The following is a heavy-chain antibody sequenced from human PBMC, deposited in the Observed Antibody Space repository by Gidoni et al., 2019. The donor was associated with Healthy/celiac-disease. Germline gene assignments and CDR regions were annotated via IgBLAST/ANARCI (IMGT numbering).Heavy chain of an antibody. CDR2: SSGRGGST. CDR1: GSHCSSYA. D-gene: IGHD3-3*01. Sequence: EVQLLESGGGLVQPGGSLRLSCAASGSHCSSYAMGWVRQAPVQGLGWVSASSGRGGSTYYADSVKGRFTISRDNSKNTLYLQMKSLRAEDTAVYYCAKAMSITIFGVVFDYWGQGTLVTVSS. J-gene: IGHJ4*02. V-gene: IGHV3-23*01. CDR3: AKAMSITIFGVVFDY.